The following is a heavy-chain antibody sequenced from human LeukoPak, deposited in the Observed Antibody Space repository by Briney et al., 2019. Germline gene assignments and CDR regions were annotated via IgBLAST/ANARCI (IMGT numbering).Heavy chain of an antibody. V-gene: IGHV1-24*01. D-gene: IGHD3-10*01. CDR3: ATIPHRKVRGVNVWFDP. CDR2: FDPEDGET. J-gene: IGHJ5*02. Sequence: ASVKVSCKVSGYTLTELSMHWVRQAPGKGLEWMGGFDPEDGETIYAQKFQGRVTMTEDTSTDTAYMELSSLRSEDTAVYYCATIPHRKVRGVNVWFDPWGQGTLVTVSS. CDR1: GYTLTELS.